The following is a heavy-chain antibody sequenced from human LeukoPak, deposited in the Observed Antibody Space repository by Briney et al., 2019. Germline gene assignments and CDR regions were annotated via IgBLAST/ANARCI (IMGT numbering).Heavy chain of an antibody. Sequence: PSETLSLXCAVYGGSFSGYYWSWIRQPPGKGLEWIGEINHSGSTNYNPSLKSRVTISVDTSKNQFSLKLSSVTAADTAVYYCARIRRYYFDYWGQGTLVTVSS. CDR1: GGSFSGYY. J-gene: IGHJ4*02. CDR2: INHSGST. D-gene: IGHD1-1*01. CDR3: ARIRRYYFDY. V-gene: IGHV4-34*01.